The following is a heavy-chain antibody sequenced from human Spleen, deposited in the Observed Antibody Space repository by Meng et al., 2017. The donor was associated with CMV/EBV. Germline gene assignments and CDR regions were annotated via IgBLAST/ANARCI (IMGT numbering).Heavy chain of an antibody. J-gene: IGHJ4*02. CDR1: GGSISSSNL. CDR2: IYHSGST. CDR3: ARIERRRILKYCGSDCSTTDY. Sequence: QVQLQEAGPGLLKPSGTLSLTCAVPGGSISSSNLWTWVRQVPGKGLEWIGEIYHSGSTNYNPSLKSRVTISVDKFKNQFSLKLGSVTAADTAVYYCARIERRRILKYCGSDCSTTDYWGQGTLVTVSS. D-gene: IGHD2-21*02. V-gene: IGHV4-4*02.